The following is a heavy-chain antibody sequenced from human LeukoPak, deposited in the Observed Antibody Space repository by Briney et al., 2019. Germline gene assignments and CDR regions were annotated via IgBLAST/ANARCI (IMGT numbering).Heavy chain of an antibody. Sequence: ASVRVSCKASGYTFTSYGISWVRQAPGQGLEWMGWISAYNGNTNYAQKLQGRVTMTTDTSTSTAYMELRSLRSDDTAVYYCARDNDYGSGSYYRYDYWGQGTLVTVSS. CDR2: ISAYNGNT. V-gene: IGHV1-18*01. J-gene: IGHJ4*02. D-gene: IGHD3-10*01. CDR1: GYTFTSYG. CDR3: ARDNDYGSGSYYRYDY.